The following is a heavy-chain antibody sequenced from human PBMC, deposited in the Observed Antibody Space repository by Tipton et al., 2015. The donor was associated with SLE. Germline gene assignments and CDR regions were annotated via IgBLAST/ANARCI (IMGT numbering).Heavy chain of an antibody. Sequence: SLRLSCAASGFTFSSFAMHWVRQAPGKGLEWVAIISYDGSNKYYADSVKGRFTISRDNSKTTLYLQMNSLRAEDTAVYYCARDPLPAGGYGIDVWGQGTTVTVSS. D-gene: IGHD1-14*01. J-gene: IGHJ6*02. CDR3: ARDPLPAGGYGIDV. CDR2: ISYDGSNK. CDR1: GFTFSSFA. V-gene: IGHV3-30*04.